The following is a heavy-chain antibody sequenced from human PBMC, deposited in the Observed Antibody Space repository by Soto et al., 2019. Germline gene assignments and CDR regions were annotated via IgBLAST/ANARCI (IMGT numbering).Heavy chain of an antibody. CDR3: ARRRIAAAQHYYGMDV. CDR2: IIPIFGTA. V-gene: IGHV1-69*13. Sequence: SVKVSCKASGGTFSSYAISWVRQAPGQGLEWMGGIIPIFGTANYAQKFQGRVTITADESTSTACMELSSLRSEDTAVYYCARRRIAAAQHYYGMDVWGQGTTVTVSS. J-gene: IGHJ6*02. CDR1: GGTFSSYA. D-gene: IGHD6-6*01.